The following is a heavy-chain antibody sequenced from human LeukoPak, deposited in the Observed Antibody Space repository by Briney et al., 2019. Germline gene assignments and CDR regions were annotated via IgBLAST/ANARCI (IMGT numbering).Heavy chain of an antibody. CDR2: IYTSGST. J-gene: IGHJ5*02. CDR3: ARDQLLAWFDP. Sequence: SETLSLTCTVSGGSISSYYWSWIRQPAGKGLEWIGRIYTSGSTNYNPSLKSRVTMSVATSTNQFPLKLSSVPAADTAVYYCARDQLLAWFDPWGQGTLVTVSS. CDR1: GGSISSYY. D-gene: IGHD2-2*01. V-gene: IGHV4-4*07.